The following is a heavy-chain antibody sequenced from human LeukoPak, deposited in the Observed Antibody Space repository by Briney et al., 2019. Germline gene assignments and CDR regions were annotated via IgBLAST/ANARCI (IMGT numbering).Heavy chain of an antibody. V-gene: IGHV1-8*03. CDR3: ARGQGDYDSSGYCINDAFDI. CDR2: MDPNSGNT. J-gene: IGHJ3*02. D-gene: IGHD3-22*01. Sequence: GASVKVSCKASGYTFTSYDINWVRQATGQGLEWMGWMDPNSGNTGYAQKFQGRVTITRNTSISTAYMELSSLRSEGTAVYYCARGQGDYDSSGYCINDAFDIWGQGTMVTVSS. CDR1: GYTFTSYD.